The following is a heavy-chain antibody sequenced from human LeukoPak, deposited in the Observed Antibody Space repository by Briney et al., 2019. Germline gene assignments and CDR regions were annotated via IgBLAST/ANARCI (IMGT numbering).Heavy chain of an antibody. J-gene: IGHJ4*02. CDR1: GGSISGGGYY. D-gene: IGHD6-19*01. CDR2: IYYSGTT. V-gene: IGHV4-39*01. CDR3: ARHPRAGSSNYFDY. Sequence: SETLPLTCTVSGGSISGGGYYWGWLRQPPGQGLEWIGSIYYSGTTYYNPSLKSRVTISVDTSKNQFSLKLSSVPAADTAVYYCARHPRAGSSNYFDYWGQGTLVTVSS.